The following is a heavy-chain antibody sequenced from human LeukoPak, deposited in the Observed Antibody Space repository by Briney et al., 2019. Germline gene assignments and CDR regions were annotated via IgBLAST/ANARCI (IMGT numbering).Heavy chain of an antibody. V-gene: IGHV4-39*01. D-gene: IGHD6-25*01. CDR3: VRIAADHPKNYFLYGMDV. CDR2: IHYTGIN. Sequence: SETLSLTCTVSGGSISSSSEYWGWDRQPPGGGREWIVRIHYTGINYYNPTLETRLTISLDTSNTQFSLKLSSVPAADTAVFYCVRIAADHPKNYFLYGMDVWGQGTTVTVSS. CDR1: GGSISSSSEY. J-gene: IGHJ6*02.